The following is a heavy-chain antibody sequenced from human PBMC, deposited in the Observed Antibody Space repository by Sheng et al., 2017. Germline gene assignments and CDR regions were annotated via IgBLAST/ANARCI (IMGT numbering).Heavy chain of an antibody. CDR2: INSGGIT. V-gene: IGHV3-23*01. CDR1: GFTFRSYA. D-gene: IGHD6-13*01. Sequence: EVQVLESGGGLVQPGGSLRLSCVASGFTFRSYAMSWVRQAPGKGLEWVSAINSGGITYYADSVKGRFTISRDNSKNTLHLQMNSLSAEDTAVYYCAKCVSSTWCDYFDFWGQGTLVTVSS. J-gene: IGHJ4*02. CDR3: AKCVSSTWCDYFDF.